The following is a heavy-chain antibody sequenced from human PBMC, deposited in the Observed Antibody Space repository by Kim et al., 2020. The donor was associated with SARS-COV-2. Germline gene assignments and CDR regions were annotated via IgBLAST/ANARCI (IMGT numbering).Heavy chain of an antibody. CDR2: IRKSGLSS. D-gene: IGHD3-10*01. CDR1: GFNLTGHA. J-gene: IGHJ5*02. Sequence: GGSLRLSCAASGFNLTGHAVTWVRQAPGKGLEWVAAIRKSGLSSYYADSVKGLFSISKDNSKNTLYLQLDNLRAEDTAIYYCAKDLSTSGDLWGQGVLVTVSS. V-gene: IGHV3-23*01. CDR3: AKDLSTSGDL.